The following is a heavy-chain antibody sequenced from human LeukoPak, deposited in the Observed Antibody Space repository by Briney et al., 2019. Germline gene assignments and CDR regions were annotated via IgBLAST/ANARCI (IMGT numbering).Heavy chain of an antibody. Sequence: GGSLRLSCAASGFTFSGYGLNWVRQAPGKGLEWVASISSSSGYMYYADSVEGRFTISRDNAKNSLYLQMNNLRDEDTAVYYCVRKGGPYTFDHWGQGTLVTVSS. CDR1: GFTFSGYG. CDR3: VRKGGPYTFDH. J-gene: IGHJ4*02. D-gene: IGHD3-16*01. V-gene: IGHV3-21*01. CDR2: ISSSSGYM.